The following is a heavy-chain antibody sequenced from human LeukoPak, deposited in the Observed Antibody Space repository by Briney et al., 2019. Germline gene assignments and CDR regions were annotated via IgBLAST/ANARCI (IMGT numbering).Heavy chain of an antibody. J-gene: IGHJ4*02. CDR2: IYSGGNT. CDR3: ARGETSSYDY. CDR1: EFSFSSYA. D-gene: IGHD2-2*01. Sequence: GGSLRLSCAASEFSFSSYAMSWVRQAPGKGLEWVSVIYSGGNTYYADSVKGRFTISRDNSKNTVYLQMNSLRAEDTAVYYCARGETSSYDYWGQGTLVTVSS. V-gene: IGHV3-53*01.